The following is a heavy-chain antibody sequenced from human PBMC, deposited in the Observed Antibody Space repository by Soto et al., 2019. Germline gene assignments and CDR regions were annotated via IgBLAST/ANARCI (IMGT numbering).Heavy chain of an antibody. D-gene: IGHD2-2*01. Sequence: SVKVSCKASGGTFSSYAISWVRQAPGQGLEWMGGIIPIFGTANYAQKFQGRVTVTADESTSTAYMELSSLRSEDTAVYYCARGPLSKGYCSSTSCPSPLGYYYGMDVWGQGTTVTVSS. V-gene: IGHV1-69*13. CDR1: GGTFSSYA. CDR3: ARGPLSKGYCSSTSCPSPLGYYYGMDV. J-gene: IGHJ6*02. CDR2: IIPIFGTA.